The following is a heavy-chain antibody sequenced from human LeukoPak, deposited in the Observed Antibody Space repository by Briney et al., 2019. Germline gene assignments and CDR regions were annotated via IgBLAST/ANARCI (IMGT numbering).Heavy chain of an antibody. J-gene: IGHJ5*02. CDR3: ARGNNENYYDWFDP. CDR1: RYRFTDYW. CDR2: IFPGDSDI. D-gene: IGHD1-26*01. V-gene: IGHV5-51*01. Sequence: GDSLKISCKGSRYRFTDYWIGWVRQMPGKGLEWMGLIFPGDSDIRYSPSFQGQVTISVDKSISTAYLQWRSLKASDTAIYYCARGNNENYYDWFDPWGQGSLVTVSS.